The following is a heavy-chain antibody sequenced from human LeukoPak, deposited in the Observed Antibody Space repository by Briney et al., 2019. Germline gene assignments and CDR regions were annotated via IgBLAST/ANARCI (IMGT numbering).Heavy chain of an antibody. CDR3: ARPSSSLLNYYYYGIDV. CDR2: IYSGGST. D-gene: IGHD6-6*01. CDR1: GFTVSSNY. J-gene: IGHJ6*02. V-gene: IGHV3-53*01. Sequence: GGSLRLSCAASGFTVSSNYMSWVRQAPGKGLEWVSVIYSGGSTYYADSVKGRFTISRDNSKNTLYLQMNSLRAEDTAVYYCARPSSSLLNYYYYGIDVWGQGTTVTVSS.